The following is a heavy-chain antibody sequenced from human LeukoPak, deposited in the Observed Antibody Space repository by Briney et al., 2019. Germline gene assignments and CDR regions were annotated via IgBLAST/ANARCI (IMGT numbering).Heavy chain of an antibody. V-gene: IGHV5-51*01. J-gene: IGHJ4*02. Sequence: GESLKISCKASGYSFTSYWIGWVRQMPGKGLEWMGIIYPYDSDTRYSPSFQGQVTISADKSISTAYLQWSNLEASDTAMYYCAKHIGYSAWNPDYWGQGTLVTVSS. D-gene: IGHD5-12*01. CDR3: AKHIGYSAWNPDY. CDR2: IYPYDSDT. CDR1: GYSFTSYW.